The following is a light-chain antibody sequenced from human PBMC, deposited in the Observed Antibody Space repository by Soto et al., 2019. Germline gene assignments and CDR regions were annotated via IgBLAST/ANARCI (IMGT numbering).Light chain of an antibody. J-gene: IGLJ1*01. V-gene: IGLV2-8*01. CDR3: SSYAGSNNFV. CDR1: SSDIGAYIY. Sequence: QSALTQPPSASGSPGQSVTISCTGTSSDIGAYIYVSWYQQHPGKAPKLMISEVSRRPSGVPERFSGSKSGNTASLTVSGLQADDGAHYYCSSYAGSNNFVFGTGTKLTVL. CDR2: EVS.